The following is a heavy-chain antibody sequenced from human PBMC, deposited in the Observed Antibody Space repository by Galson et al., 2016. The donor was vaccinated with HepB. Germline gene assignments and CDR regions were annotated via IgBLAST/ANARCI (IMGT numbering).Heavy chain of an antibody. Sequence: SLRLSCAASGFTFSSYGMHWVRQAPGKGLEWVSSISSSSSYIHYADSVKGRFTISRDNAKNSLYLQMNSLRAGDTAVYYCARDILWFGELTRVYYFDYWGQGTLVTVSS. J-gene: IGHJ4*02. V-gene: IGHV3-21*01. CDR1: GFTFSSYG. CDR2: ISSSSSYI. CDR3: ARDILWFGELTRVYYFDY. D-gene: IGHD3-10*01.